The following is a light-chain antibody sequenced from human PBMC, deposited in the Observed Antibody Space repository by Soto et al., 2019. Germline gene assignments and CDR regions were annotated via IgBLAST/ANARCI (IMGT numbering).Light chain of an antibody. CDR2: KAS. CDR1: QSISSW. CDR3: QQYNSYPYT. V-gene: IGKV1-5*03. J-gene: IGKJ2*01. Sequence: DIQMTQSPSTLFASVGDRVTIICRASQSISSWLAWYQQKPGKAPKLLIYKASSLESGVPSRFSGSGSGTEFTLTISSLQPDDFATYYCQQYNSYPYTFGQGTKLEIK.